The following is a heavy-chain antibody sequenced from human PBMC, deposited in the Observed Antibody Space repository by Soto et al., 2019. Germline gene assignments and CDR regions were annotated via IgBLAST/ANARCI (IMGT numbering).Heavy chain of an antibody. V-gene: IGHV3-30-3*01. CDR2: ISYDGSNK. D-gene: IGHD3-3*01. CDR3: ARDEGRITIFGVVWGSYGMDV. CDR1: GFTFSSYA. Sequence: PGGSLRLSCAASGFTFSSYAMHWVRQAPGKGLEWVAVISYDGSNKYYADSVKGRFTISRGNSKNTLYLQMNSLRAEDTAVYYCARDEGRITIFGVVWGSYGMDVWGQGTTVTVSS. J-gene: IGHJ6*02.